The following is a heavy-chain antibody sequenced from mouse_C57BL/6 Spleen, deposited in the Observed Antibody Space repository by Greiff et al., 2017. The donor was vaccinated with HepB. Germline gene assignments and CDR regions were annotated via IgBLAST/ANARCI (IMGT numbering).Heavy chain of an antibody. Sequence: EVQLQESGAELVRPGASVKLSCTASGFNIKDDYMHWVKQRPEQGLEWIGWIDPENGDTEYASKFQGKATITADTSSNTAYLQLSSLTSEDTAVYYCTTGGSSFHWYFDVWGTGTTVTVSS. D-gene: IGHD1-1*01. CDR1: GFNIKDDY. CDR2: IDPENGDT. J-gene: IGHJ1*03. CDR3: TTGGSSFHWYFDV. V-gene: IGHV14-4*01.